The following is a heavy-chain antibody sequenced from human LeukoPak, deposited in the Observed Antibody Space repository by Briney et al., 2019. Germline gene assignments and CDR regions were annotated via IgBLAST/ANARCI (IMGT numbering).Heavy chain of an antibody. CDR1: GFTFSSYE. J-gene: IGHJ6*03. CDR2: ISSSGSTI. V-gene: IGHV3-48*03. Sequence: GGSLRLSCAASGFTFSSYEMNWVRQAPGKGLEWVSYISSSGSTIYYADSVKGRFTISRDNAKNSLYLQMNSLRAEDTAVYYCARLNWGPTFYYYYYRDVWGKGTTVTVSS. CDR3: ARLNWGPTFYYYYYRDV. D-gene: IGHD7-27*01.